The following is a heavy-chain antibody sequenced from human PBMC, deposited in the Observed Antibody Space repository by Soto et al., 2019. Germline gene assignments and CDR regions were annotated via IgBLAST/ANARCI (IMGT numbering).Heavy chain of an antibody. D-gene: IGHD3-9*01. CDR1: GYTFTSYA. V-gene: IGHV1-3*01. CDR2: INAGNGNT. J-gene: IGHJ4*02. Sequence: VASVKVSCKASGYTFTSYAMHWVRQAPGQRLEWMGWINAGNGNTKYSQKFQGRVTITRDTSASTAYMELSSLRSEDTAVYYCARYFDWLNFFDYWGQGTLVTVSS. CDR3: ARYFDWLNFFDY.